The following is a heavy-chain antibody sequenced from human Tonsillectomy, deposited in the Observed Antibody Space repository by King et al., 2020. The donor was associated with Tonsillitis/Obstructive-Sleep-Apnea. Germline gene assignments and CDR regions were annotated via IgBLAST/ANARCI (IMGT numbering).Heavy chain of an antibody. Sequence: VTLKESGPALVKPTQTLTLTCTFSGFSLSTSGMCVSWIRQPPGKALEWLARIDWDDDKYYSTSLKTRLTISKETSKNQVVLTMTNMDPVDTATYYCARTLMVRGVTHYYYYYYMDVWGKGTTVTVSS. D-gene: IGHD3-10*01. CDR2: IDWDDDK. V-gene: IGHV2-70*11. CDR3: ARTLMVRGVTHYYYYYYMDV. J-gene: IGHJ6*03. CDR1: GFSLSTSGMC.